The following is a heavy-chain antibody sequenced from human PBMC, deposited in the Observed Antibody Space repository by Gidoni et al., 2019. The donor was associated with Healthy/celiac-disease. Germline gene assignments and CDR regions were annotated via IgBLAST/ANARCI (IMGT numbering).Heavy chain of an antibody. Sequence: QVQLVQSGAEVKKPGSSVQVSCKASGGTFSSYAISWVRQAPGQGLEWMGGINPIFGTANYAQKFQGRVTITADESTSTAYMELSSLRSEDTAVYYCARETSVAGTLDYFDYWGQGTLVTVSS. V-gene: IGHV1-69*01. CDR2: INPIFGTA. D-gene: IGHD6-19*01. CDR1: GGTFSSYA. CDR3: ARETSVAGTLDYFDY. J-gene: IGHJ4*02.